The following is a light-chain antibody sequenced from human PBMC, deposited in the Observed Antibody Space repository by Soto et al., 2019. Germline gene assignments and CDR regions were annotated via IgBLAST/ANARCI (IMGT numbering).Light chain of an antibody. CDR1: QSIGSV. CDR3: HQRRQWPLT. V-gene: IGKV3-11*01. Sequence: EIVLTQSPGTLSLSPGERATLSCRASQSIGSVLGWYQQKPGRAPRLLISDVSIRATGIPARFSGSGSGTDFTLTISSLESEDFAVYYCHQRRQWPLTFGGGAKVDIK. J-gene: IGKJ4*01. CDR2: DVS.